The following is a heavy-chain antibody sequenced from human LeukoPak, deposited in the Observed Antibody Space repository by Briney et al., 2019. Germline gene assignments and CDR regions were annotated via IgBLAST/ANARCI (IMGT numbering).Heavy chain of an antibody. CDR1: GGTFSSYA. J-gene: IGHJ4*02. CDR2: IIPILGIA. Sequence: SVKVSCKSSGGTFSSYAISWVRQAPGQGLEWMGRIIPILGIANYAQKFQGRVTITADKSTSTAYMELSSLSSEDTAVYYCARGPIVVVPAAIYFDYWGQGKVVTVSS. V-gene: IGHV1-69*04. D-gene: IGHD2-2*01. CDR3: ARGPIVVVPAAIYFDY.